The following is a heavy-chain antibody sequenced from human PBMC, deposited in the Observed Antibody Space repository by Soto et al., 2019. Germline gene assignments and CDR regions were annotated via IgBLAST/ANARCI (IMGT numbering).Heavy chain of an antibody. V-gene: IGHV4-61*01. CDR1: GGSISLERFY. CDR3: AREFSSAHITDYAF. J-gene: IGHJ4*02. Sequence: QVQLQESGPGLVKPSETLSLTCTVSGGSISLERFYWTWIRQPPGKGLEWIGYVSHTGATNYNPSLTSRVDISVDTSRSQFSLKLRSLTAADTAVYFCAREFSSAHITDYAFGGQGTLVSVSA. CDR2: VSHTGAT. D-gene: IGHD2-2*01.